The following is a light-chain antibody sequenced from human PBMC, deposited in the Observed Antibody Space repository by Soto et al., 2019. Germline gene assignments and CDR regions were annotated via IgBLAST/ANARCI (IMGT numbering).Light chain of an antibody. CDR1: SSNIGSNT. CDR3: AAWDDSLNGYV. J-gene: IGLJ1*01. Sequence: QSVLTQPPSASGTPGQRVTISCPGSSSNIGSNTANWYQQLPGTAPKLLIYSNNQRPSGVPDRFSGSKSGTSASLAISGLQSEDEADYYCAAWDDSLNGYVFGTGTKLTVL. V-gene: IGLV1-44*01. CDR2: SNN.